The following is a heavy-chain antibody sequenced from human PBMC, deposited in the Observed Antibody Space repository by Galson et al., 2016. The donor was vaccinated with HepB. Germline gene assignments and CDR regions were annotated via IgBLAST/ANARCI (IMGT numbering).Heavy chain of an antibody. D-gene: IGHD4/OR15-4a*01. CDR3: ARHGYSNYANPMDV. CDR2: IYPGDSDA. CDR1: GYNFADYW. Sequence: QSGAEVKKPGESLQISCKGSGYNFADYWIGWVRQTPGKGLEWMGIIYPGDSDARYSLSFQDHVTISSDQSIRTAYPQWSSLKASDTAIYYCARHGYSNYANPMDVWGQGTAVTVSS. J-gene: IGHJ6*02. V-gene: IGHV5-51*01.